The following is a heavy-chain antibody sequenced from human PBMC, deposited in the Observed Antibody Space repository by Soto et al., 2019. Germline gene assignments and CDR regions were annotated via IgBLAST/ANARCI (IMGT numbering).Heavy chain of an antibody. CDR1: GFTFSSYA. Sequence: GGSLRLSCAASGFTFSSYAMSWVRQAPGKGLEWVSAISGSGGSTYYADSVKGRFTISRDNSKNTLYLQMNSLRAEDTAVYYCARDYYDSSGSVPTPLNYYYYGMDVWGQGTTVTVAS. CDR2: ISGSGGST. V-gene: IGHV3-23*01. J-gene: IGHJ6*02. CDR3: ARDYYDSSGSVPTPLNYYYYGMDV. D-gene: IGHD3-22*01.